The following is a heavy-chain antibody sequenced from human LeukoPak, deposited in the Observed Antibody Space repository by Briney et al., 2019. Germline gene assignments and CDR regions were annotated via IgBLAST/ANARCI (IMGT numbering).Heavy chain of an antibody. CDR3: ARDYYDSSGYYSDRVAPDY. D-gene: IGHD3-22*01. J-gene: IGHJ4*02. CDR2: ISSSSSYI. Sequence: GGSLRLSCAASGFTFSSYSMNWVRQAPGKGLEWVSSISSSSSYIYYADSVKGRFTISRDNAKNSLYLQMNSLRAEDTAVYYCARDYYDSSGYYSDRVAPDYWGQGTLVTVSS. CDR1: GFTFSSYS. V-gene: IGHV3-21*01.